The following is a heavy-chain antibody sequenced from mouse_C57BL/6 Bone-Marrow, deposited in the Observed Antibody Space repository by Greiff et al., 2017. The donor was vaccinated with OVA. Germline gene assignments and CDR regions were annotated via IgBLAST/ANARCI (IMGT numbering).Heavy chain of an antibody. J-gene: IGHJ1*03. CDR3: ARQAWYFDV. Sequence: DVHLVESGGGLVQPGGSLKLSCAASGFTFSDYYMYWVRQPPETRLEWVAYISNGGGSTYYPDTVKGRFTISRDNAKNTLYLQMSRLKSEDTAMYYCARQAWYFDVWGTGTTVTVSS. CDR2: ISNGGGST. CDR1: GFTFSDYY. V-gene: IGHV5-12*01.